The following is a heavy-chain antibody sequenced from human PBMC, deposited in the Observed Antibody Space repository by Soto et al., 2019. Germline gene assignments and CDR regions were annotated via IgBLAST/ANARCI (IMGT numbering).Heavy chain of an antibody. CDR1: GYSISSGYY. V-gene: IGHV4-38-2*01. Sequence: SETLSLTCAVSGYSISSGYYWGWIRQPPGKGLEWIGSIYHSGSTYYNPSLKSRVTISVDTSKNQFSLKLSSVTAADTAVYYCARGEVVPNWFDPCGQGTLVTVS. J-gene: IGHJ5*02. D-gene: IGHD3-22*01. CDR3: ARGEVVPNWFDP. CDR2: IYHSGST.